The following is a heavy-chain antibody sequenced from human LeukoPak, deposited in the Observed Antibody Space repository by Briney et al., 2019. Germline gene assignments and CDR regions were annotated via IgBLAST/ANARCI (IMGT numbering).Heavy chain of an antibody. Sequence: TSSETLSLTCAVYGGSFRNYYWSWIRQPPGKGLEWIGEINHSGSTKYNPSLKSRVTISVDRSKNQFSLKLSSVTPADKAVYYCARGPDFYDSSGYYPIWGQGTLVTVSS. D-gene: IGHD3-22*01. V-gene: IGHV4-34*01. CDR3: ARGPDFYDSSGYYPI. CDR1: GGSFRNYY. J-gene: IGHJ4*02. CDR2: INHSGST.